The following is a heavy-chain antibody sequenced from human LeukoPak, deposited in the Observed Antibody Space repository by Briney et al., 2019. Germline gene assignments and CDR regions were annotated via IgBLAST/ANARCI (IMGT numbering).Heavy chain of an antibody. CDR2: ISWNSGSI. Sequence: PGGSLRLSCAASGFTFDDYAMHWVRQAPGKGLEWVSGISWNSGSIGYADSVTGRFTISRDNAKNSLYLQMNSLRAEDTALYYCAKDIRRWGSYLDYWGQGTLVTVSS. CDR3: AKDIRRWGSYLDY. D-gene: IGHD3-16*01. J-gene: IGHJ4*02. CDR1: GFTFDDYA. V-gene: IGHV3-9*01.